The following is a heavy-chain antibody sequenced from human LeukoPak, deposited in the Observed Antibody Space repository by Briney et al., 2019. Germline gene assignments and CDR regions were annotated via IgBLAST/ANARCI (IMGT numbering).Heavy chain of an antibody. CDR3: ARERVRERDAFYI. J-gene: IGHJ3*02. CDR1: GFTFSSYS. Sequence: PGGSLRLSCAASGFTFSSYSMNWVRQAPGKGLEWVSSISSSSSYIYYADSVKGRFTISRDNAKNSLYLQMNSLRAEDTAVYYCARERVRERDAFYIWGQGTMGTVSS. V-gene: IGHV3-21*01. D-gene: IGHD3-10*01. CDR2: ISSSSSYI.